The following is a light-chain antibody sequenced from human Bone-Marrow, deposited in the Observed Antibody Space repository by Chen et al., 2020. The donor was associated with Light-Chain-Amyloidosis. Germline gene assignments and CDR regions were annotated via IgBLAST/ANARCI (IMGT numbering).Light chain of an antibody. V-gene: IGKV3-15*01. CDR3: QQYKNWPPIT. J-gene: IGKJ5*01. CDR2: GAS. Sequence: DIVLTQSPAPLSVSPGERATLSCRASQSVSSNLAWYQQKPGKAPRLLIYGASTRATGIPARFSGSGSGTEFTLTISSLQSEDFAVYDCQQYKNWPPITFGQGTRLEIK. CDR1: QSVSSN.